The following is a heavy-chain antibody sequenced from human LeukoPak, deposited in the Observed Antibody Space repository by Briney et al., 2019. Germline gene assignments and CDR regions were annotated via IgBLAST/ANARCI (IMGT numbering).Heavy chain of an antibody. V-gene: IGHV4-59*01. J-gene: IGHJ4*02. CDR1: GGSIISYY. Sequence: WETLSLTSTVPGGSIISYYGGGMRQAAGEGREGIGYLYYSGSTNYNPSIKSRVTISVATSKNQFSLNLTSVTAADTAVYYCARGGAGQQLARSDYWGQGTLVTVSS. CDR3: ARGGAGQQLARSDY. CDR2: LYYSGST. D-gene: IGHD6-13*01.